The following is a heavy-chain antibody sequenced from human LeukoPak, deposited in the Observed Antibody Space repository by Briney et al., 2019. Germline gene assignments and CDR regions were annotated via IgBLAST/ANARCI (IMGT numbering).Heavy chain of an antibody. D-gene: IGHD2-21*02. CDR2: IIPIFGTA. CDR1: GYTFTGYY. J-gene: IGHJ4*02. Sequence: SVKVSCKASGYTFTGYYMHWVRRAPGQGLEWMGGIIPIFGTANYAQKFQGRVTITADESTSTAYMELSSLRSEDSAVYCCARSCGGDCYSLRNTAHYFDYWGQGTLVTVSS. V-gene: IGHV1-69*13. CDR3: ARSCGGDCYSLRNTAHYFDY.